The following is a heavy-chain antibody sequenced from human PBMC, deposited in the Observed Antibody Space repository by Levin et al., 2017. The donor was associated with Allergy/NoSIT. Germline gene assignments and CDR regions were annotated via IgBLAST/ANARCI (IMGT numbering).Heavy chain of an antibody. V-gene: IGHV4-61*01. CDR1: GGSVSSGSYY. CDR3: ASGILAVAGTGIDY. Sequence: PSETLSLTCTVSGGSVSSGSYYWSWIRQPPGKGLEWIGYIYYSGSTNYNPSLKSRVTISVDTSKNQFSLKLSSVTAADTAVYYCASGILAVAGTGIDYWGQGTLVTVSS. D-gene: IGHD6-19*01. CDR2: IYYSGST. J-gene: IGHJ4*02.